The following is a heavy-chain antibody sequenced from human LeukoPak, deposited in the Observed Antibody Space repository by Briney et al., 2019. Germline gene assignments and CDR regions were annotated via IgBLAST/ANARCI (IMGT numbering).Heavy chain of an antibody. Sequence: GASVKVSCKASGYTFTGDYMHWVRQAPGQGLEWMGWINPNSGGTNYAQKFRGRVTMTRDTSISTAYMELSRLRSDDTAVYYCARLSDIVVVPAAGLDAFDIWGQGTMVTVSS. CDR3: ARLSDIVVVPAAGLDAFDI. CDR2: INPNSGGT. D-gene: IGHD2-2*01. CDR1: GYTFTGDY. V-gene: IGHV1-2*02. J-gene: IGHJ3*02.